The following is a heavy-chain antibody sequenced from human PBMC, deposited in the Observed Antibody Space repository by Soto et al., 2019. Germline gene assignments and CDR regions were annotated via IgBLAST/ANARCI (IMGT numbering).Heavy chain of an antibody. CDR3: ARVNKDPDYYYGMDV. CDR2: INPNSGGT. V-gene: IGHV1-2*04. CDR1: GYTFTGYY. Sequence: ASVKVSCKASGYTFTGYYMHWVRQAPGQGLGWMGWINPNSGGTNYAQKFQGWVTMTRDTSISTAYMELSRLRSDDTAVYYCARVNKDPDYYYGMDVWGQGTTVTVSS. J-gene: IGHJ6*02.